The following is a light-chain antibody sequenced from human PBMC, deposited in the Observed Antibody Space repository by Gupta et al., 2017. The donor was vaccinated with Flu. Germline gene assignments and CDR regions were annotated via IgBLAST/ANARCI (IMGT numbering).Light chain of an antibody. CDR3: QSYDSSLSAYV. J-gene: IGLJ1*01. V-gene: IGLV1-40*01. CDR2: ANN. Sequence: QSVLTQPPSVPGAPGQRVTIACTGGSANIAAGYDVQWYQQLPGTAPKLLIYANNGRPSGVPDRFSGSKSDISASLAITGLQSGDEADYYCQSYDSSLSAYVFGTGTKVTVL. CDR1: SANIAAGYD.